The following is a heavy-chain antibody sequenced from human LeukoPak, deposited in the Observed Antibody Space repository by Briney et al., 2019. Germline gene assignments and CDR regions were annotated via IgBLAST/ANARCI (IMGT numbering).Heavy chain of an antibody. CDR1: GFAFRSFD. Sequence: PGGSLRLSRAASGFAFRSFDMHWVRQVPGKGLEWVSTIHTAGDTYYQDSVKGRFTVSRDNADNSLYLQMNSLRAGDTAIYYCARGDESYSGMDVWGQGTTVIVSS. J-gene: IGHJ6*02. CDR3: ARGDESYSGMDV. D-gene: IGHD2-21*01. V-gene: IGHV3-13*01. CDR2: IHTAGDT.